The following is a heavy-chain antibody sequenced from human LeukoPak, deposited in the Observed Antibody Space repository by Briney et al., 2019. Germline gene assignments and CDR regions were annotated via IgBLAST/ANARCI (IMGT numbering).Heavy chain of an antibody. Sequence: GGSLRLSCAASGFTFSSYSMNWVPQAPGKGLECVSSISSSISYIYYADSVKGRFTISRDNAKNSLYLQMNSLRAEDTAVYYCARDYVDTAMGDFDYWGQGTLVTVSS. CDR3: ARDYVDTAMGDFDY. V-gene: IGHV3-21*01. CDR2: ISSSISYI. J-gene: IGHJ4*02. CDR1: GFTFSSYS. D-gene: IGHD5-18*01.